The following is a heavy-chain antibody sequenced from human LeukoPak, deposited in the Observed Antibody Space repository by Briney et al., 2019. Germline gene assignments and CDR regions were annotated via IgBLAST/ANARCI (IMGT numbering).Heavy chain of an antibody. D-gene: IGHD3-22*01. CDR1: GYSITSAYY. CDR2: INHSGST. Sequence: PSETLSLTCTVSGYSITSAYYWSWIRQPPGKGLEWIGEINHSGSTNYNPSLKSRVTISVDTSKNQFSLKLSSVTAADTAVYYCARGPSNYYDSSGYHGHFDYWGQGTLVTVSS. V-gene: IGHV4-34*01. CDR3: ARGPSNYYDSSGYHGHFDY. J-gene: IGHJ4*02.